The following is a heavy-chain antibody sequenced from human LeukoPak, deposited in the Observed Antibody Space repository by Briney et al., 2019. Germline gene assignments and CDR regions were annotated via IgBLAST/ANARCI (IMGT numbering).Heavy chain of an antibody. D-gene: IGHD3-3*01. CDR2: ISAYNGNT. V-gene: IGHV1-18*01. Sequence: ASVKVSCKASGYTFTSYGISWVRQAPGQGLEWMGWISAYNGNTNYAQKLQGRVTMTTDTSTSTAYMELRSLRSDDTAVYYCAREHIRDFWSGYYNPMDYWGQGTLVTVSS. CDR3: AREHIRDFWSGYYNPMDY. CDR1: GYTFTSYG. J-gene: IGHJ4*02.